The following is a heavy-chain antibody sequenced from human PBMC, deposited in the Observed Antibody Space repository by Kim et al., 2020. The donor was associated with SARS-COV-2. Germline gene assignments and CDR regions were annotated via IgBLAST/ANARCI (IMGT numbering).Heavy chain of an antibody. J-gene: IGHJ4*02. V-gene: IGHV3-23*01. CDR3: ARVLGPSYFDY. Sequence: GGSLGLSCAASGFTFSSYAMSWVRQAPGEGLEWVSTVSTSGGNTFYADSVKGRFSISRDNSQSTLYLQMNSLRAEDTAAYYCARVLGPSYFDYWGQGTLVAVSS. CDR1: GFTFSSYA. CDR2: VSTSGGNT.